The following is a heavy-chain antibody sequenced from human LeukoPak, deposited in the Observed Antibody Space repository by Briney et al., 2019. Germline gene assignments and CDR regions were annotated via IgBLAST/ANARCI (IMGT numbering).Heavy chain of an antibody. CDR2: IKGDGSDN. J-gene: IGHJ4*02. Sequence: GGSLRLSCAASGFTFSSYWMSWVRQAPGKGLEWVANIKGDGSDNHYVDSVRGRFTISRDNSKNTLYLQMNSLRAEDTAVYYCAKDSSGYSSIGANDYWGQGTLVTVSS. V-gene: IGHV3-7*01. D-gene: IGHD3-22*01. CDR3: AKDSSGYSSIGANDY. CDR1: GFTFSSYW.